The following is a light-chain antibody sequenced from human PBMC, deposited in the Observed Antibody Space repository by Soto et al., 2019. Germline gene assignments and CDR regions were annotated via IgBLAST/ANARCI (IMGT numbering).Light chain of an antibody. Sequence: EMAMTQSPDTLSLFPGERATLSYRASQTVRNNYLAWYQQKPGQAPRLLIYGASSRATGIPDRFSGSGSGTDFTLTISRLEPEDFAVYYCQQYGSSPITFGQGTRLEI. CDR2: GAS. J-gene: IGKJ5*01. V-gene: IGKV3-20*01. CDR1: QTVRNNY. CDR3: QQYGSSPIT.